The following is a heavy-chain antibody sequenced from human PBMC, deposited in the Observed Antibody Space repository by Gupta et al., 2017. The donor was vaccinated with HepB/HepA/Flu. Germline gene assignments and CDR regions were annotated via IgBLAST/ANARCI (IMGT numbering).Heavy chain of an antibody. CDR2: IKRKKDGETA. D-gene: IGHD2-2*01. CDR1: GFSFSNAW. V-gene: IGHV3-15*01. CDR3: TTGPDCSKTNCNVYNWLDP. J-gene: IGHJ5*02. Sequence: EVQLVESGGGLVEPGGSLRLSCAASGFSFSNAWMTWVRQAPGAGLEWVGRIKRKKDGETADYVAPVRGRFTISRDDSKNTLFLQMNSLKTDDTAVYYCTTGPDCSKTNCNVYNWLDPWGQGTLVTVSS.